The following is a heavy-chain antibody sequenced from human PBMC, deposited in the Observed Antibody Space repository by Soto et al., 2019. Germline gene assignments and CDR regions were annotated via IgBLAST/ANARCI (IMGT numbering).Heavy chain of an antibody. D-gene: IGHD3-10*01. CDR3: AKDPDDYGSGSYPFS. CDR1: GVTFSSFG. CDR2: ISYDGINK. J-gene: IGHJ5*02. Sequence: GGSLRLSCAASGVTFSSFGMHWVRQAPGKGLEWVAVISYDGINKYYADSVKGRFTISRDNFKNTMYLQMNSLRDEDTAVYYCAKDPDDYGSGSYPFSWGQGTLVTVSS. V-gene: IGHV3-30*18.